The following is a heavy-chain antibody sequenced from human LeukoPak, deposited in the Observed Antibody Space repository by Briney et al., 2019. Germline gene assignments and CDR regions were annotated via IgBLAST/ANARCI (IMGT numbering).Heavy chain of an antibody. J-gene: IGHJ2*01. Sequence: SETLSLTCTVSGGSISGSYWSWIWQPAGKGLEYIGRIYTTGSTNYNPSLKSRVTMSVDTSKSQMSLKLTSVTAADAAVYYCAREASCSGDGCPFWYFKLWGRGILVTVSS. CDR2: IYTTGST. V-gene: IGHV4-4*07. CDR3: AREASCSGDGCPFWYFKL. CDR1: GGSISGSY. D-gene: IGHD2-15*01.